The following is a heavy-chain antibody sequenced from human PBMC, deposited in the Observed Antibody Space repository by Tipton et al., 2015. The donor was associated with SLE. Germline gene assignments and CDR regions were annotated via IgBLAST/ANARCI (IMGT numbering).Heavy chain of an antibody. CDR1: GGSISSGSYY. CDR2: IYYSGST. V-gene: IGHV4-61*10. Sequence: TLSLTCTVSGGSISSGSYYWSWIRQPAGKGLEWIGYIYYSGSTYYNPSLKSRVTISVDTSKNQFSLKLSSVTAADTAVYYCARAPVAGRNYYYGMDVWGQGTTVTVSS. CDR3: ARAPVAGRNYYYGMDV. J-gene: IGHJ6*02. D-gene: IGHD6-19*01.